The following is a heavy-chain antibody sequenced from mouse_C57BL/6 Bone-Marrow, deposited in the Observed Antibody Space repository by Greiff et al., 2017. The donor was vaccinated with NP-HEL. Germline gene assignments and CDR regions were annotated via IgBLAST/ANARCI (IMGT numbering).Heavy chain of an antibody. V-gene: IGHV1-15*01. CDR2: IDPETGGT. D-gene: IGHD2-14*01. CDR1: GYTFTDYE. Sequence: QVQLQQSGAELVRPGASVTLSCKASGYTFTDYEMHWVKQTPVHGLEWIGAIDPETGGTAYNQKFKGKAILTADKSSSTAYMELRSLTSEDSAVYYCTRGVLRSYAMDYWGQGTSVTVSS. J-gene: IGHJ4*01. CDR3: TRGVLRSYAMDY.